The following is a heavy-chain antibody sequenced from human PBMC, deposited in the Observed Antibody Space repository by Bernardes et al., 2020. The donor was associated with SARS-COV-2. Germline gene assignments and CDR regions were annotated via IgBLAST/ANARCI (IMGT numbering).Heavy chain of an antibody. Sequence: AAWKGSCKASGYTFSTFGISWVRQAPGQGLEWMGWISGYNANTNYAQKFQGRVTMTTDTSTSTAYMELRSLRSDDTAVYYCARRSMDYWGQGTLVTVSS. V-gene: IGHV1-18*01. J-gene: IGHJ4*02. CDR2: ISGYNANT. CDR1: GYTFSTFG. CDR3: ARRSMDY.